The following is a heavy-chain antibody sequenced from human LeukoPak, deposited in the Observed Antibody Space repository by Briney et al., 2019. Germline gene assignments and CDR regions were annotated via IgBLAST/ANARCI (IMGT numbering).Heavy chain of an antibody. V-gene: IGHV3-9*01. CDR3: AKVMNSGYDSYFDY. Sequence: GRSLRLSCAASGFTFDDYAMHWVRQAPGKGLEWVSGISWSSGSIGYADSVKGRFTISRDNAKNSLYLQMNSLRAEDTALYYCAKVMNSGYDSYFDYWGQGTLVTVSS. CDR1: GFTFDDYA. J-gene: IGHJ4*02. D-gene: IGHD5-12*01. CDR2: ISWSSGSI.